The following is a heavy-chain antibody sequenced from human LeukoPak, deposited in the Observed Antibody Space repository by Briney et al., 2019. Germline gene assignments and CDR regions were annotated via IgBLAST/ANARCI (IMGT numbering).Heavy chain of an antibody. D-gene: IGHD3-3*01. CDR1: GFTFSNYG. CDR2: ISYDESKK. J-gene: IGHJ4*02. V-gene: IGHV3-30-3*01. CDR3: ANTYYAFWSGSF. Sequence: PGRSLRLSCAASGFTFSNYGIHWDRQAPGKGLEWVTVISYDESKKYYADSVKGRFTISRDNSKNTVYLQMNSLRAEDTAVYYCANTYYAFWSGSFWGQGTLVTVSS.